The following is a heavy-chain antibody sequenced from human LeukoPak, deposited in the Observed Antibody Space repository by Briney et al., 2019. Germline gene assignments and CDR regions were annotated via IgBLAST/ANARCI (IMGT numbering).Heavy chain of an antibody. CDR1: GGSISSGDFY. CDR3: AGSYRSASITNGMDV. Sequence: PSETLSLTCAVSGGSISSGDFYWIWIRQHPGKGLEWIGYTYYSGSTYYNPSLRSRVTISVDTSKNQFSLKLSSVTAADTAVYYCAGSYRSASITNGMDVWGQATSVTVSS. D-gene: IGHD6-6*01. CDR2: TYYSGST. V-gene: IGHV4-31*11. J-gene: IGHJ6*02.